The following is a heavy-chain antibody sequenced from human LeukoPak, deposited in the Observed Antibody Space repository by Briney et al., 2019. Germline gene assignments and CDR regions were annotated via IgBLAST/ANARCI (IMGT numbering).Heavy chain of an antibody. J-gene: IGHJ3*01. CDR1: GVTITTGAYY. CDR2: IYNDGDT. CDR3: TRRVFRIPLDAFDV. V-gene: IGHV4-39*01. Sequence: SETLSLTCSVSGVTITTGAYYWVWVRQSPGKGLEWIGSIYNDGDTYYNPSFESRVTIAIETSKNQFSLRMTSVTAADTSVYYCTRRVFRIPLDAFDVWGQGTRVAVS. D-gene: IGHD2-15*01.